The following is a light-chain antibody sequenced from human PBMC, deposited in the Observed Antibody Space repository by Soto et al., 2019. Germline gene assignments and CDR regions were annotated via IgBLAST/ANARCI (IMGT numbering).Light chain of an antibody. Sequence: EIVLAQSPGTLSVSPGESATLSCRASQSVSSNLAWHQQKPGQAPRILMYDASTRATGISARVSGSGSGTEFTLTISSLKSEDFEVYYCQQYHNWPITFGQGTKVDI. CDR3: QQYHNWPIT. CDR2: DAS. V-gene: IGKV3-15*01. CDR1: QSVSSN. J-gene: IGKJ1*01.